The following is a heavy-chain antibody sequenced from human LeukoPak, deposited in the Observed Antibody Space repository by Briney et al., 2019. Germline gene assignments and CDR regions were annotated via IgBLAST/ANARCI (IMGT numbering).Heavy chain of an antibody. CDR3: ASPGGNYALLGFGY. D-gene: IGHD4-11*01. Sequence: GVSLRLSCAASGFTFSSYWMHWVRRAPGKGLVWVSRIDSDGSSTSYADSVKGRFTISRDNAKNTLYLQMNSLRAEDTAVYYCASPGGNYALLGFGYWGQGTLVTVSS. J-gene: IGHJ4*02. V-gene: IGHV3-74*01. CDR2: IDSDGSST. CDR1: GFTFSSYW.